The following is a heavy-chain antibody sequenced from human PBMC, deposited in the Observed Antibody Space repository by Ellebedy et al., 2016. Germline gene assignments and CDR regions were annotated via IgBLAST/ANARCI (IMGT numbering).Heavy chain of an antibody. D-gene: IGHD2-2*03. J-gene: IGHJ6*02. Sequence: GESLKISXAASGFTFSSYWMHWVRQAPGKGLVWVSRINSDGSTTSYADSVKGRFTISRDNAKNTLYLQMNSLRAEDTAVYYCAREWMRGMDVWGQGTTVTVSS. CDR3: AREWMRGMDV. CDR2: INSDGSTT. CDR1: GFTFSSYW. V-gene: IGHV3-74*01.